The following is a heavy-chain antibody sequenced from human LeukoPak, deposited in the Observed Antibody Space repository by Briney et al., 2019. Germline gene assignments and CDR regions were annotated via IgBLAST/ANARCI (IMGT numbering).Heavy chain of an antibody. V-gene: IGHV3-23*01. J-gene: IGHJ4*02. D-gene: IGHD1-1*01. Sequence: GGTPRLSCAASGFTFSSYGMSWVRQAPGKGLEWVSAISGSGGSTYYADSVKGRFTISRDNSKNTLYLQMNSLTAEDTAIYYCAKATGTLGNWGQGTLVTVSS. CDR3: AKATGTLGN. CDR2: ISGSGGST. CDR1: GFTFSSYG.